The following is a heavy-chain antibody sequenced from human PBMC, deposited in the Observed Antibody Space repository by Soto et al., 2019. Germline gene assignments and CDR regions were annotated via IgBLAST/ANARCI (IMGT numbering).Heavy chain of an antibody. V-gene: IGHV3-11*06. Sequence: DSVKGRFTISRDNAKNSLYLQMNSLRAEDTAVYYCARDSPYGSGSYFDYWGQGTLVTVYS. CDR3: ARDSPYGSGSYFDY. D-gene: IGHD3-10*01. J-gene: IGHJ4*02.